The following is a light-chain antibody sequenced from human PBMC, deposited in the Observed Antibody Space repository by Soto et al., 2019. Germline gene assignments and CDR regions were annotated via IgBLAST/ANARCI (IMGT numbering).Light chain of an antibody. CDR2: AAS. Sequence: DIQMPQSPSSLSASVGASVTITCRASQSISSYLNWYQQKPGKAPKLLIYAASSLQSGVPSRFSGSGSGTDFTLTISSLQPEEFATYYCQQSYSTPWTFGQGTKVDIK. V-gene: IGKV1-39*01. CDR1: QSISSY. CDR3: QQSYSTPWT. J-gene: IGKJ1*01.